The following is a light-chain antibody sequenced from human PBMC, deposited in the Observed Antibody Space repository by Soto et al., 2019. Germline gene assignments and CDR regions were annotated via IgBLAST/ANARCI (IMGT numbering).Light chain of an antibody. J-gene: IGKJ1*01. CDR2: GAS. CDR3: QKYNNWPLT. Sequence: EIVMTQSPATLSLSPGERATLSCRASQSVSSNLAWYQQKPGQAPRLLIYGASTRVTGIPARFSGSGSGTEFTLTISSLQSEDFAVYYCQKYNNWPLTFGQGTKVDIK. V-gene: IGKV3-15*01. CDR1: QSVSSN.